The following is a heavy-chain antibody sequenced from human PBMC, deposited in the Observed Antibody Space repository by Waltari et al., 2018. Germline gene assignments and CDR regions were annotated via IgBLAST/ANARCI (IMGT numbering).Heavy chain of an antibody. CDR3: ARENCSSTSCRIDYYGMDV. CDR2: IIPIFGTA. Sequence: QVQLVQSGAEVKKPGSSVKVSCKASGGTFSSYAISWVRQSPGQGLEWMGGIIPIFGTANYAQKFQGRVTITADESTSTAYMELSSLRSEDTAVYYCARENCSSTSCRIDYYGMDVWGQGTTVTVSS. D-gene: IGHD2-2*01. CDR1: GGTFSSYA. V-gene: IGHV1-69*01. J-gene: IGHJ6*02.